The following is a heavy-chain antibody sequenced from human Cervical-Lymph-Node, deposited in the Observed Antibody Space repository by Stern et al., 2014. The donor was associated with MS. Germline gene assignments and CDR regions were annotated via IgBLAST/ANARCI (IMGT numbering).Heavy chain of an antibody. J-gene: IGHJ6*02. CDR2: IYHSGST. CDR1: GGSVSSGSYY. D-gene: IGHD6-6*01. CDR3: ARIYSSSSHYYYDMDV. V-gene: IGHV4-61*01. Sequence: QLQLQESGPGLVKPSETLSLTCTVSGGSVSSGSYYWSWIRQPPGKGLEWIGYIYHSGSTNYNPSLKSRVTISVDTSKNQFSLKLSSVTAADTSVYYCARIYSSSSHYYYDMDVWGQGTTVTVSS.